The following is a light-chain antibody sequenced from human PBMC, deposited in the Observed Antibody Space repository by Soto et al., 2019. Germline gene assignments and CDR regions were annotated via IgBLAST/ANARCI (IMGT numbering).Light chain of an antibody. Sequence: QPVLTQPASVSGSPGQSITISCTGTSSDIGGYNYVSWYQQHPGNAPKLMISEVNNRPSGVSNRFSGSKSGNTASLTISGLQADDEADYYCSSYTGRSTVVFGGGTKVTVL. V-gene: IGLV2-14*01. CDR2: EVN. J-gene: IGLJ2*01. CDR3: SSYTGRSTVV. CDR1: SSDIGGYNY.